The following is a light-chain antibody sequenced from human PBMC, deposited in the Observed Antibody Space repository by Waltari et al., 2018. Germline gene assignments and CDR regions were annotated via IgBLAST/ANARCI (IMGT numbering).Light chain of an antibody. CDR3: QVWDGTSDHGV. CDR2: TDG. J-gene: IGLJ3*02. Sequence: SYVLTQPPSVSVAPGETARITCGGNYIGSKSVHWYQQRPGQAPVLVIFTDGDRPSGSPERFSGSNSGNTATLTISRVEAGDEADFFCQVWDGTSDHGVFGGGTKLTVL. CDR1: YIGSKS. V-gene: IGLV3-21*04.